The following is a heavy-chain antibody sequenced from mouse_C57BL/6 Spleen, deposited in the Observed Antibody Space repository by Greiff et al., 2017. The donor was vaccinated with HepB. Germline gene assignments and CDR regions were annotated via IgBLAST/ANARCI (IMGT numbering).Heavy chain of an antibody. CDR3: ARPLTGTVGYFDV. CDR1: GFTFSDYG. CDR2: ISSGSSTI. J-gene: IGHJ1*03. D-gene: IGHD4-1*01. V-gene: IGHV5-17*01. Sequence: EVQLVESGGGLVKPGGSLKLSCAASGFTFSDYGMHWVRQAPEKGLEWVAYISSGSSTIYYADTVKGRFTISRDNAKNTLFLQMTSLRSEDTAMYYCARPLTGTVGYFDVWGTGTTVTVSS.